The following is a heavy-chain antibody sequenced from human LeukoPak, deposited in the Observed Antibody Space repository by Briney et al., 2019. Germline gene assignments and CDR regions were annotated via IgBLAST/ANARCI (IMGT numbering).Heavy chain of an antibody. D-gene: IGHD3-10*01. J-gene: IGHJ4*02. CDR2: IASDGSHT. CDR1: GFTFSTYF. CDR3: GGVGPMVRGVIYFEY. Sequence: GRSLRLSCAASGFTFSTYFMHWVRQAPGKGLEWVADIASDGSHTFYVESVKGRFTISRDNSKNTLYLQMNSLRAEDTAVYYCGGVGPMVRGVIYFEYWGQGTLVTVSS. V-gene: IGHV3-30-3*01.